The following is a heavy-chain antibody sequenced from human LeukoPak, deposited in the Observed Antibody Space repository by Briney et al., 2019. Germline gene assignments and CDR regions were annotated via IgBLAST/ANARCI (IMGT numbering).Heavy chain of an antibody. Sequence: SETLSLTCTVSGDSISSYYWSWIRLAPGKGLEWIGNVHNNVNTNYNPALKSRATILIDTSKNQFSLKLSSMTAADTAVYYCASTKQWLAFDIWGQGTTVTVSS. CDR3: ASTKQWLAFDI. CDR2: VHNNVNT. D-gene: IGHD6-19*01. J-gene: IGHJ3*02. CDR1: GDSISSYY. V-gene: IGHV4-59*01.